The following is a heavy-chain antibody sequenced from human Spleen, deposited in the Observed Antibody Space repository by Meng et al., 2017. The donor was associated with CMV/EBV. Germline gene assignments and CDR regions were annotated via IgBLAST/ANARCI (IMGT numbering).Heavy chain of an antibody. V-gene: IGHV3-30*12. CDR3: ARDWRFDP. CDR2: ISYDGSNK. CDR1: GFTFASYG. Sequence: GGSLRLSCVASGFTFASYGMHWVRQAPGKGLEWVAAISYDGSNKYYADSVKGRFTISRDISKNTLYLQMNSLRAEDTAVYYCARDWRFDPWGQGTLVTVSS. D-gene: IGHD3-3*01. J-gene: IGHJ5*02.